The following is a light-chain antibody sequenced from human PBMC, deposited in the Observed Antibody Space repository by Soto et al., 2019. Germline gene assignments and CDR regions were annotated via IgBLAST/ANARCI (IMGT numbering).Light chain of an antibody. J-gene: IGLJ2*01. CDR2: DNN. CDR3: QSYDSSLTGVV. CDR1: SSNIGAGYD. V-gene: IGLV1-40*01. Sequence: QPVLTQPPSVSGAPGQRVTISCTGSSSNIGAGYDVYWYQQLPGTAPKLLIYDNNRRPSGVRDRFSASKSGTSASLAVTGLQAEDEADYYCQSYDSSLTGVVFGGGTQLTVL.